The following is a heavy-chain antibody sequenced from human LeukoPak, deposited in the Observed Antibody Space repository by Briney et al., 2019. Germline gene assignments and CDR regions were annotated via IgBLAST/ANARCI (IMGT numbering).Heavy chain of an antibody. Sequence: GGSLRLSCAASGFTFSSSGMHWVRQAPGKGLEWVAFIRYDGGNKYYADSVKGRFTISRDNSKNTLYLQMNSLRAEDTAVYYCARGSGYDYRPYYYYYYMDVWGKGTTVTISS. CDR1: GFTFSSSG. J-gene: IGHJ6*03. D-gene: IGHD5-12*01. V-gene: IGHV3-30*02. CDR2: IRYDGGNK. CDR3: ARGSGYDYRPYYYYYYMDV.